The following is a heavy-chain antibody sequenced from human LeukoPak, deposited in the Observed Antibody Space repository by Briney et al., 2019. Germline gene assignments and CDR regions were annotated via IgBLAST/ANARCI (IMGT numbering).Heavy chain of an antibody. V-gene: IGHV1-2*02. CDR1: GDTFTAFY. D-gene: IGHD3-16*01. Sequence: ASVKVSCKASGDTFTAFYIHFLRLAPGQGLQWMGWINPFSGATLYAQSFEGRVTLTRDTSISTVYMQLTRLTSDDTAVYYCAREGSSWGTNRPPYNWFEPWGPGTLVPVST. CDR3: AREGSSWGTNRPPYNWFEP. CDR2: INPFSGAT. J-gene: IGHJ5*02.